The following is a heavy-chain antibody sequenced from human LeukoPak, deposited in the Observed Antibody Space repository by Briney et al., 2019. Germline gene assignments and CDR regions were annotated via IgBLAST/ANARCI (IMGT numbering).Heavy chain of an antibody. CDR1: GFTFNIYE. V-gene: IGHV3-48*03. J-gene: IGHJ5*02. Sequence: GWSLRLSCAASGFTFNIYEFNWVRQAPGKGLDGVSYISTSDSTIYYADSVKGRFTISRDNAKNSLYLQMNSLRLEDTAIYYCARGDWWATTIVDLWGQGTLVTVSS. D-gene: IGHD1-26*01. CDR3: ARGDWWATTIVDL. CDR2: ISTSDSTI.